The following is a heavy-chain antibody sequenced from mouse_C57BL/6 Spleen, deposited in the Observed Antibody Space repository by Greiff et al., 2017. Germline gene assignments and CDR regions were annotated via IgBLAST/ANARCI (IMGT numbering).Heavy chain of an antibody. CDR3: ARSSGYEDPYYFDY. D-gene: IGHD3-2*02. CDR1: GYTFTSYW. V-gene: IGHV1-69*01. J-gene: IGHJ2*01. Sequence: QVQLQQPGAELVMPGASVKLSCKASGYTFTSYWMHWVKQRPGQGLEWIGEIDPSDSYTNYNQKFKGKSTLTVDKSSSTAYMQLSSLTSEDSAVYYCARSSGYEDPYYFDYWGQGTTLTVSS. CDR2: IDPSDSYT.